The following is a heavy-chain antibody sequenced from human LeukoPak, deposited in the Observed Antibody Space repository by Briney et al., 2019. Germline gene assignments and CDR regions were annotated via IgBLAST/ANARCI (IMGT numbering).Heavy chain of an antibody. CDR2: ISYDGSNE. Sequence: PGGSLRLSCAASGFTFSNNAMHWVRQAPGKGLEWVAIISYDGSNEYYGDSVKGRFTISRDNSKNTLYLQMSSLRAEDTAVNYCAKDGTPLGSGYNYYYGMDVWGQGTTVTVSS. D-gene: IGHD6-19*01. CDR3: AKDGTPLGSGYNYYYGMDV. CDR1: GFTFSNNA. V-gene: IGHV3-30-3*01. J-gene: IGHJ6*02.